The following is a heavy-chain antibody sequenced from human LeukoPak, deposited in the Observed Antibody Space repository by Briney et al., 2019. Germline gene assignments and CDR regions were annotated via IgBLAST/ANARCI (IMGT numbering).Heavy chain of an antibody. CDR3: ARVGYSSGRSLRNFDY. D-gene: IGHD6-19*01. CDR2: INHSGST. CDR1: GGSFSGYY. J-gene: IGHJ4*02. Sequence: NPSETLSLTCAVYGGSFSGYYWSWIRQPPGKGLEWIGEINHSGSTNYNPSLKSRVTISVDTSKNQFSLKLSSVTAADTAVYYCARVGYSSGRSLRNFDYWGQGTLVTVSS. V-gene: IGHV4-34*01.